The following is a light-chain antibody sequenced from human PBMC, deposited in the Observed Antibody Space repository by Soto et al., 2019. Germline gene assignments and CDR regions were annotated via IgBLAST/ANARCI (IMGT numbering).Light chain of an antibody. Sequence: EIVLMQSPGTLSLSPGERATLSCRASQSVSSSYLAWYQQKPGQAPRLLIYGASSRATGIPDRFSGSGSGTDFTLTISRLEPEDVAVYYCQQYGSSPRTFGQGTKLEIK. CDR3: QQYGSSPRT. CDR1: QSVSSSY. CDR2: GAS. J-gene: IGKJ2*01. V-gene: IGKV3-20*01.